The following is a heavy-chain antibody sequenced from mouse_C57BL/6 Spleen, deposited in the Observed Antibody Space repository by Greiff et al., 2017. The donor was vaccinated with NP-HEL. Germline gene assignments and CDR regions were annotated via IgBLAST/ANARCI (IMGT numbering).Heavy chain of an antibody. D-gene: IGHD2-4*01. CDR2: ISYDGSN. CDR1: GYSITSGYY. V-gene: IGHV3-6*01. CDR3: ARGEFYYDYDERVFDY. J-gene: IGHJ2*01. Sequence: EVQLQESGPGLVKPSQSLSLTCSVTGYSITSGYYWNWIRQFPGNKLEWMGYISYDGSNNYNPSLKNRISITRDTSKNQFFLKLNSVTTEDTATYYCARGEFYYDYDERVFDYWGQGTTLTVSS.